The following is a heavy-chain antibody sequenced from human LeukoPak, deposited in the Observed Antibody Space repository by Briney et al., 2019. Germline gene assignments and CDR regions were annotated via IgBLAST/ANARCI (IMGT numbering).Heavy chain of an antibody. CDR2: INHSGST. CDR1: GGSFSGYY. Sequence: SETLSLTWAVYGGSFSGYYWSWIRQPPGKGLEWIGEINHSGSTNYNPSLKSRVTMSVDRSKNQFSLRLSSVTAADAAVYYCARATAMVTYFDDWGQGTLVTVSS. V-gene: IGHV4-34*01. CDR3: ARATAMVTYFDD. D-gene: IGHD5-18*01. J-gene: IGHJ4*02.